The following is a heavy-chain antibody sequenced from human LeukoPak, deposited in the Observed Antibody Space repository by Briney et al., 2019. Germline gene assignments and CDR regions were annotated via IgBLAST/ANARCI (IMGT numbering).Heavy chain of an antibody. CDR2: ISSNSRTV. CDR3: ARGGASRPDY. CDR1: GFTFSYFG. J-gene: IGHJ4*02. Sequence: GGSLRPSCAVSGFTFSYFGMNWVRQAPGKGVEWVSYISSNSRTVDYADSVKGRFTISRDNAKNSLYLQMNTLRAEDTAVYYCARGGASRPDYWGRGTLVSVSS. D-gene: IGHD6-6*01. V-gene: IGHV3-48*01.